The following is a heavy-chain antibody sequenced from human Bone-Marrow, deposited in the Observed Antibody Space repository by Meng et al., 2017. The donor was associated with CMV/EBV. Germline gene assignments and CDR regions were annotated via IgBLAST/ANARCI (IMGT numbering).Heavy chain of an antibody. J-gene: IGHJ4*02. D-gene: IGHD1-26*01. CDR2: FDPEDGET. V-gene: IGHV1-24*01. CDR1: GYTLTELS. Sequence: ASVKVSCKVSGYTLTELSMHWVRQAPGKGLEWMGGFDPEDGETIYAQKFQGRVTMTEETSTDTAYMELSSLRSEDTAVYYCARDLRHGGSYYAFDYWGQGTLVTVSS. CDR3: ARDLRHGGSYYAFDY.